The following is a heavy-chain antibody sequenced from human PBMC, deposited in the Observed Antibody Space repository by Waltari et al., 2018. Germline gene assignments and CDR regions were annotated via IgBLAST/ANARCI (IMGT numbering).Heavy chain of an antibody. CDR3: ARGPIVVVPAAMLDY. D-gene: IGHD2-2*01. V-gene: IGHV4-34*01. CDR2: INHSGST. CDR1: VGSFSGSY. Sequence: QVQLKQWGAGLMKPSETLSLTCAVYVGSFSGSYWGWIRKPPGKGLEWNGEINHSGSTNYNPSLKVRVPISADTSKNQFSLKLSSVTAADTALYYCARGPIVVVPAAMLDYWGQGTLVTVSS. J-gene: IGHJ4*02.